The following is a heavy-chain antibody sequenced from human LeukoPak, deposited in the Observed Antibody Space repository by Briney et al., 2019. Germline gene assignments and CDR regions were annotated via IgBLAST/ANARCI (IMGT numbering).Heavy chain of an antibody. Sequence: GGSLRLSCAASGFTFSDYAMNWVRQAPGRGLEWVAHVAGRGGATYYADSVKGRFTISRDNSKNTLYLQMSSLRAEDMAVYYCAKDAIAYNGVYDAFAVWGQGTMVTVSS. CDR2: VAGRGGAT. D-gene: IGHD1-1*01. CDR3: AKDAIAYNGVYDAFAV. J-gene: IGHJ3*01. CDR1: GFTFSDYA. V-gene: IGHV3-23*01.